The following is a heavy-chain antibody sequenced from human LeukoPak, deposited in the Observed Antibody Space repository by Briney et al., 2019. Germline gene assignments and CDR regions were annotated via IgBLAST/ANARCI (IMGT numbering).Heavy chain of an antibody. Sequence: GGPLRLSCAASGFTFDDYAMHWVRQAPGKGLEWVSGISWNSGSIGYADSVKGRFTIYRDNAKNSLYLQMNSLRAEDTALYYCAKDRAAARYYYYGMDVWGQGTTVTVSS. V-gene: IGHV3-9*01. CDR1: GFTFDDYA. J-gene: IGHJ6*02. CDR2: ISWNSGSI. CDR3: AKDRAAARYYYYGMDV. D-gene: IGHD6-13*01.